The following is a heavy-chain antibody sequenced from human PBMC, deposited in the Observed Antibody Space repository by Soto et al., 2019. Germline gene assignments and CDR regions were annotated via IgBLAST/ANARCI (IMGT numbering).Heavy chain of an antibody. Sequence: SVKVSCKAPGFTFTSSAMQWVRQARGQRLEWIGWIVVGSGNTNYAQKFQERVTITRDMSTSTAYMELSSLRSEDTAVYYCAADKGYSSGWYETLNFDYWGQGTLVTVSS. CDR3: AADKGYSSGWYETLNFDY. D-gene: IGHD6-19*01. CDR2: IVVGSGNT. J-gene: IGHJ4*02. CDR1: GFTFTSSA. V-gene: IGHV1-58*02.